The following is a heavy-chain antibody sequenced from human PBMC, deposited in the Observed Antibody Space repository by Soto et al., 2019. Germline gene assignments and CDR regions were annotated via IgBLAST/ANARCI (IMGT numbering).Heavy chain of an antibody. Sequence: SEAPFLTRTGSCGSICSNYWTWIRQPPGEGLEWIGYIYYSGSTYYNPSLKSRVTISVDTSKNQFSLKLSSVTAADTAVYYCARACSSTSCYRGAFDIWGQGTMVTVSS. D-gene: IGHD2-2*01. V-gene: IGHV4-59*06. CDR1: CGSICSNY. CDR3: ARACSSTSCYRGAFDI. CDR2: IYYSGST. J-gene: IGHJ3*02.